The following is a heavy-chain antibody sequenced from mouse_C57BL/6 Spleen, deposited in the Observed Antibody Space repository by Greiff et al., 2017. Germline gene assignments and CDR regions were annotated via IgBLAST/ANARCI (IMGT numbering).Heavy chain of an antibody. V-gene: IGHV1-52*01. CDR2: IEPSDSET. CDR1: GYTFTSYW. Sequence: QVQLQQPGAELVRPGSSVKLSCKASGYTFTSYWMHWVKQRPIQGLEWIGNIEPSDSETHSNQKFKDKATLTVDKSSSTAYIQLSSLTSVDSAVYYCARSDYGSSYGYFDVWGTGTTVTVSS. D-gene: IGHD1-1*01. J-gene: IGHJ1*03. CDR3: ARSDYGSSYGYFDV.